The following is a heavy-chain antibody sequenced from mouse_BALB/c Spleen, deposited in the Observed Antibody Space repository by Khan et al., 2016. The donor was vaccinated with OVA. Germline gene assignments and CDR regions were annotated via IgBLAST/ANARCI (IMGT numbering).Heavy chain of an antibody. D-gene: IGHD3-1*01. V-gene: IGHV8-12*01. CDR1: GFSLNTSGMG. CDR3: TRRGRGFWYFDV. Sequence: QVTLKESGPGILQPSQTLSLTCSFSGFSLNTSGMGVSWIRQPSGKGLEWLTHIYWDDDKRYNPSLMSRLPISKDTSRNQVFLKITSVDTADTATYYCTRRGRGFWYFDVWGAGTTVTVSS. J-gene: IGHJ1*01. CDR2: IYWDDDK.